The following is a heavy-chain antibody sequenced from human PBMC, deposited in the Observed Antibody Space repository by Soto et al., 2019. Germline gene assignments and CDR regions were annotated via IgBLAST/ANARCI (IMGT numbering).Heavy chain of an antibody. CDR1: GGSISSSSYY. J-gene: IGHJ6*02. V-gene: IGHV4-39*01. CDR2: IYYSGST. CDR3: ARQIYSYPWGDYYYGMDV. Sequence: QLQLQESGPGLVKPSETLSLTCTVSGGSISSSSYYWGWIRQPPGKGLEWIGSIYYSGSTYYNPSLKSRVTISVDTSKNQFSLMLSSVTAADTAVYYCARQIYSYPWGDYYYGMDVWGQGTTVTVSS. D-gene: IGHD5-18*01.